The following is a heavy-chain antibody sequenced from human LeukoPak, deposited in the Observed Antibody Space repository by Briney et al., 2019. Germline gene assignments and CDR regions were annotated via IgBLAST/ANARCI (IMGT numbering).Heavy chain of an antibody. D-gene: IGHD3-10*01. Sequence: SETLSLTCAVYGGSSSGYYWSWIRPPPGQGLDWIGEINHSGSTNYNPSLKSRVTISVDTSKNQFSLRLSSVTAADTAVYYCARLYGSGSYYRHWGQGTLVTVSS. V-gene: IGHV4-34*01. J-gene: IGHJ4*02. CDR2: INHSGST. CDR1: GGSSSGYY. CDR3: ARLYGSGSYYRH.